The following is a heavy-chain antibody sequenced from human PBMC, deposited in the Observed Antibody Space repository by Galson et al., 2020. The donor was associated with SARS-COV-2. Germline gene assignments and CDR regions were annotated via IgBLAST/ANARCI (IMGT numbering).Heavy chain of an antibody. J-gene: IGHJ4*02. V-gene: IGHV4-38-2*02. Sequence: ASETLSLTCTVSGYSISSCYYGGWIRQSPGKGLEWIGSIHHSGSTQYNPSLKSRVSLSVDTSKNQFSLNLSSVTAADTAMYYCARVDCYDGSTYYYSFDYWGQGTLVTVSS. CDR2: IHHSGST. CDR3: ARVDCYDGSTYYYSFDY. D-gene: IGHD3-22*01. CDR1: GYSISSCYY.